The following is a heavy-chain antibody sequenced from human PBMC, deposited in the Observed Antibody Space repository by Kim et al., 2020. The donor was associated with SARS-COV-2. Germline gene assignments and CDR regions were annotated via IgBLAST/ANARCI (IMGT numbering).Heavy chain of an antibody. Sequence: GGSLRLSCAASGFTFSNYSMNWVRQAPGKGLEWVSYISSSSSTIYYADSVKCRFTISRDNAKNSLYLQMNSLRDEDTAVYYCARVSGFWSGFFDFWGQGTLVTVSS. CDR2: ISSSSSTI. D-gene: IGHD3-3*01. CDR3: ARVSGFWSGFFDF. J-gene: IGHJ4*02. V-gene: IGHV3-48*02. CDR1: GFTFSNYS.